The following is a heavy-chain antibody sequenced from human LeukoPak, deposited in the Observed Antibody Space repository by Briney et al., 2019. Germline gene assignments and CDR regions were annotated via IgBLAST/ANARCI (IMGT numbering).Heavy chain of an antibody. CDR2: ISGSGGST. CDR1: GFTFSSNA. J-gene: IGHJ4*02. Sequence: GGSRRLSCAASGFTFSSNAMRWVRQAPGKGLEWVSVISGSGGSTDYADSVKGRFPISRDNAKSTLYLQMNSLRAEDTAMYYCAKMGSAHYYGDYWGQGTMVTVSS. CDR3: AKMGSAHYYGDY. V-gene: IGHV3-23*01. D-gene: IGHD3-22*01.